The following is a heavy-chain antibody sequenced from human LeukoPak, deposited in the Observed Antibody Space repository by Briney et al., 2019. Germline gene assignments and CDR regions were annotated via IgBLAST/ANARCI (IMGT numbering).Heavy chain of an antibody. D-gene: IGHD3-3*01. Sequence: SQTLSLTCTVSGGSIIGYYWNWIRQPPGKGLDWIGYIYHSGSTNYNPSLKSRVTISVDTSKTQISLKLRAVTAADTAVYYCARSRVWSDYWGYFDYWGQGTLVTVSS. CDR2: IYHSGST. CDR1: GGSIIGYY. J-gene: IGHJ4*02. V-gene: IGHV4-59*01. CDR3: ARSRVWSDYWGYFDY.